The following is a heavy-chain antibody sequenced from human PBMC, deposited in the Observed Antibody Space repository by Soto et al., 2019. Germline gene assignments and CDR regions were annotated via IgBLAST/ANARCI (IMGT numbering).Heavy chain of an antibody. J-gene: IGHJ4*02. CDR2: ISSITNYI. CDR3: ARESEDLTSNFDY. V-gene: IGHV3-21*06. Sequence: VQLVESGGGLVKPGGSLRLSCAASGFTFTRYRMNWVRQAPGKGLEWVSSISSITNYIYYGDPMKGRFTISRDNAKNSLYLEMNSLRAEDTAVYYCARESEDLTSNFDYWGQGTLVTVSS. CDR1: GFTFTRYR.